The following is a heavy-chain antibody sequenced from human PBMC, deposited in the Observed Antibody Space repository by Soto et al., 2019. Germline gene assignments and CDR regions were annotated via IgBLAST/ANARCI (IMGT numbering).Heavy chain of an antibody. CDR2: IHSTGST. Sequence: QVQLQESGPGMVKPSETLSLTCTVSGDSMDRYYWTWLRQSPGKGLEWIGYIHSTGSTNYNPSLMSRVTMSVDTSTIQFSLNLSSMAAADTAVYYCARYRLWFGESTLDSWGQGALVTVSS. V-gene: IGHV4-59*08. CDR1: GDSMDRYY. J-gene: IGHJ4*02. CDR3: ARYRLWFGESTLDS. D-gene: IGHD3-10*01.